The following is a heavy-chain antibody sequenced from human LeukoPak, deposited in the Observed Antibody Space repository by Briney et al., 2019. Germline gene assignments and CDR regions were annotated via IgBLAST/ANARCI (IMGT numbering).Heavy chain of an antibody. CDR2: VDPEDGET. V-gene: IGHV1-69-2*01. CDR1: GYTFTDYY. Sequence: ASVKISCKVSGYTFTDYYMHWVQQAPGKGLEWMGLVDPEDGETINAEKFQGRVTITADTSTDTAYMELSSLRSEDTAVYYCATVGYCSSTSCPTDYWGQGTLVTVSS. J-gene: IGHJ4*02. D-gene: IGHD2-2*01. CDR3: ATVGYCSSTSCPTDY.